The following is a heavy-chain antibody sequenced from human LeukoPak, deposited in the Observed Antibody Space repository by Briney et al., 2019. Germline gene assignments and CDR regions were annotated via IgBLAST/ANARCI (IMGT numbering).Heavy chain of an antibody. J-gene: IGHJ4*02. D-gene: IGHD5-18*01. Sequence: TSETLSLTCSVSGVSINPYYWSWIRQSAGKGLEWIGSVYASGTTNHHPSLNGRVTLSVDMSKNHFSLRLSSVTAADTAVYYCARDQGYTYGQTHYFDLWGQGILVTVSS. CDR2: VYASGTT. CDR3: ARDQGYTYGQTHYFDL. CDR1: GVSINPYY. V-gene: IGHV4-4*07.